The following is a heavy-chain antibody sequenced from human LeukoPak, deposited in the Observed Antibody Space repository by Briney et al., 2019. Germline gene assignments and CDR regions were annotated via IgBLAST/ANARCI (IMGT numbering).Heavy chain of an antibody. J-gene: IGHJ5*02. Sequence: GASVKVSCKASGYTFTGSYIRWVRQAPGEGPQWMGWVNPNSGGTNYAKKFQGRVTLTRDTSITTAYMELSSLRSDDTAVYYGATSDLQFGFGYWFYTWFGGTVVTVSS. CDR3: ATSDLQFGFGYWFYT. CDR2: VNPNSGGT. D-gene: IGHD3-10*01. CDR1: GYTFTGSY. V-gene: IGHV1-2*02.